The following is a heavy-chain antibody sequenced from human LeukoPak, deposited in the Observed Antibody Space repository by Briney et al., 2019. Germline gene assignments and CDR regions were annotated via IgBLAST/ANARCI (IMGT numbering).Heavy chain of an antibody. Sequence: SETLSLTCTVSGYSISSGFYWGWIRQSPGKGLEWIGVIHHSGATYYTPSLKSRVTVSVDTSKNQFSLKLSSVTAADTAVCYCARVAPSGSGNYYSFDYWGQGTLVTVSS. V-gene: IGHV4-38-2*02. CDR1: GYSISSGFY. D-gene: IGHD3-10*01. J-gene: IGHJ4*02. CDR2: IHHSGAT. CDR3: ARVAPSGSGNYYSFDY.